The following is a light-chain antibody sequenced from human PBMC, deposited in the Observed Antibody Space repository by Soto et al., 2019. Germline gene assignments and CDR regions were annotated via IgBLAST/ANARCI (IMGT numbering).Light chain of an antibody. J-gene: IGLJ3*02. V-gene: IGLV2-14*01. CDR1: SSDVGGYNY. Sequence: QSALTQPASVSGSPGQSITISCTGTSSDVGGYNYVSWYQHHPGKAPKLVIYEVRNRPSGVSNRFSGFKSGNTASLTISGLQAEDEADYHCTSYTSSATGVFGGGTKLTVL. CDR3: TSYTSSATGV. CDR2: EVR.